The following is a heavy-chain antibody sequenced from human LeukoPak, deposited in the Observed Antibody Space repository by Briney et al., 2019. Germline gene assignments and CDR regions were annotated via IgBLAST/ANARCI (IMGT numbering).Heavy chain of an antibody. V-gene: IGHV4-39*02. CDR2: IYYTGST. Sequence: PSETLSLTCTVSGDSISSSTYYWGWIRQPPGKGLEWIGNIYYTGSTSYNPSLKSRVTISVDLSKNYFFLKLSSVTAADTAVYYCARHVVNWGQGTLVTVSS. CDR3: ARHVVN. CDR1: GDSISSSTYY. J-gene: IGHJ4*02. D-gene: IGHD2-21*01.